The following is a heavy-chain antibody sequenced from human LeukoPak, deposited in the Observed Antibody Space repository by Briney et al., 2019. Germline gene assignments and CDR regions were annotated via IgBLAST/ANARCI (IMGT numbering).Heavy chain of an antibody. J-gene: IGHJ4*02. CDR2: ISGGGGTT. Sequence: PGGSLRLSCAASGFTFSNYAMSWVRQAPGKGLEWVSGISGGGGTTYYADSVKGRFTISRDNSRNTLYLQMNSLRAEDTGIYYCAKTKVPSYYGSGSYVDYWGQGTLVTVSS. CDR1: GFTFSNYA. V-gene: IGHV3-23*01. CDR3: AKTKVPSYYGSGSYVDY. D-gene: IGHD3-10*01.